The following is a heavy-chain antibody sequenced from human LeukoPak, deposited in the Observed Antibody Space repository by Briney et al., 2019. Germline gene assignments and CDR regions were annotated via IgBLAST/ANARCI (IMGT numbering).Heavy chain of an antibody. CDR2: INPNGGAT. CDR1: GYIFTGYY. D-gene: IGHD7-27*01. CDR3: AGGNWARSEY. V-gene: IGHV1-2*02. J-gene: IGHJ4*02. Sequence: ASVKVSCKASGYIFTGYYMHWVRQAPGQGLEWMGWINPNGGATDYAQKFQGRVTMTRDTSISTAYMELSRLRSDDTAMYYCAGGNWARSEYWGQGTLVTVSS.